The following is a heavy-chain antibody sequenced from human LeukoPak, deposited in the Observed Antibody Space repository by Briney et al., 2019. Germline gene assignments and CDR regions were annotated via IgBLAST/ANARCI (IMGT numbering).Heavy chain of an antibody. Sequence: SETLSLTCIVSGDSISSYHWSWIRQSPGKGLEWIGYIHYSGSTYYNPSLKSRVTISVDTSKNQFSLKLSSVTAADTAVYYCLSEVVVPAATGGDYWGQGTLVTVSS. CDR1: GDSISSYH. CDR2: IHYSGST. J-gene: IGHJ4*02. CDR3: LSEVVVPAATGGDY. V-gene: IGHV4-59*08. D-gene: IGHD2-2*01.